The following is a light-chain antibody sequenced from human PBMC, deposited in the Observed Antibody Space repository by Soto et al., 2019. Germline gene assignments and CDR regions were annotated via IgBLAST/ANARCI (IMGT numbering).Light chain of an antibody. CDR3: QQYGSSPKT. CDR1: QSVRSSY. CDR2: GAS. Sequence: EIVLTQSPGTLSLSPGERATLSCRASQSVRSSYLAWFQQKPGQAPRLLIYGASTRATGIPDRFSGSGSGTDFTLTISRLEPEDFAVYYCQQYGSSPKTFGRGTKVDIK. J-gene: IGKJ4*02. V-gene: IGKV3-20*01.